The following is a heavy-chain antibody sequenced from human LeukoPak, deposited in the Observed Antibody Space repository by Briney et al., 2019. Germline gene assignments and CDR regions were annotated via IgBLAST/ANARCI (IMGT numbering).Heavy chain of an antibody. CDR3: ARDSSGPLTY. J-gene: IGHJ4*02. D-gene: IGHD6-19*01. Sequence: PGGSLRLSCAASGFTFDDNGMSWVRQPPEKGLGWVSGINWKVGSTAYAGSLKGRFTNSRDNAKNSLYLQMNSLRGEDAALYSCARDSSGPLTYWGQGTLVTVSS. CDR1: GFTFDDNG. CDR2: INWKVGST. V-gene: IGHV3-20*04.